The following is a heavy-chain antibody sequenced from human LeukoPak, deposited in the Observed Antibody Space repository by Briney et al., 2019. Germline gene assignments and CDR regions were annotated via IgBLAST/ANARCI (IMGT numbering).Heavy chain of an antibody. V-gene: IGHV3-9*01. D-gene: IGHD1-26*01. CDR1: GFTFDDCT. CDR3: AKGLVGTTTFMDY. Sequence: GGSLRLSCAASGFTFDDCTMHWVRQAPGKGLEWVSSISWNSGSIAYADSVKGRFTISRDNAKNSLFLQMNSLRAEDTAFYYCAKGLVGTTTFMDYWGQGTLVAVSS. CDR2: ISWNSGSI. J-gene: IGHJ4*02.